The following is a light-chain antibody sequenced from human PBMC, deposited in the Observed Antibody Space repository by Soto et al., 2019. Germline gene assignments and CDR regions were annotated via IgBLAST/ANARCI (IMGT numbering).Light chain of an antibody. Sequence: DIQMTQSPSSVSASVGDRVTITCRASQDIGNFLAWYQQTPGKAPKLLIHGASSLYRGVASRFSGGGTGTDFTLNILSLQPEDFATYYCQQTRAFPRTFGQGTKVDVK. CDR2: GAS. V-gene: IGKV1-12*01. CDR3: QQTRAFPRT. J-gene: IGKJ2*01. CDR1: QDIGNF.